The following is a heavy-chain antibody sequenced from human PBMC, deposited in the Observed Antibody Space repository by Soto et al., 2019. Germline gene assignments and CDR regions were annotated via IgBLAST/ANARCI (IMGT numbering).Heavy chain of an antibody. Sequence: QVQLQESGPGLVKPSGTLSLTCAVSGGSISSSNWWSWVRQPPGKGLEWIGEIYHSGSTNYNPSPKGRVTISVDKSKNQFSLKLSSVTAADTAVYYCARVVGGYYYGMDVWGQGTTVTVSS. D-gene: IGHD2-2*01. V-gene: IGHV4-4*02. CDR2: IYHSGST. CDR3: ARVVGGYYYGMDV. CDR1: GGSISSSNW. J-gene: IGHJ6*02.